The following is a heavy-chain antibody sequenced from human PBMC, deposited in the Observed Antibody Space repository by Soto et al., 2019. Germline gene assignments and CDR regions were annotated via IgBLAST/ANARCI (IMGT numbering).Heavy chain of an antibody. J-gene: IGHJ5*02. Sequence: QVQLVQSGAEVKKPGSSVKVSCKASGGTFSRDAISWVRQAPGQGLEWMGGIIPMFGTAKYVQKFQGRLTITADESTTTAYMELRSLRSDDTAVYYCASGVVVVAASQLGWFDPWGQGTLVTVSS. V-gene: IGHV1-69*01. CDR1: GGTFSRDA. CDR2: IIPMFGTA. CDR3: ASGVVVVAASQLGWFDP. D-gene: IGHD2-15*01.